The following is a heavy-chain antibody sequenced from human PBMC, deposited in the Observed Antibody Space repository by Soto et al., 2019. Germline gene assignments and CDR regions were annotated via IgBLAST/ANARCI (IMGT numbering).Heavy chain of an antibody. CDR2: ISYDGSNK. CDR3: AKGSIVAKSDWFDS. CDR1: GFTFRSYA. J-gene: IGHJ5*01. V-gene: IGHV3-30-3*01. D-gene: IGHD5-12*01. Sequence: SLRLSCAASGFTFRSYAMHWVRQAPGKGLEWVAVISYDGSNKYYADSVKGRFTISRDNSKNTLYLQMNSLRAEDTAVYYCAKGSIVAKSDWFDSWGQGPMVTVSS.